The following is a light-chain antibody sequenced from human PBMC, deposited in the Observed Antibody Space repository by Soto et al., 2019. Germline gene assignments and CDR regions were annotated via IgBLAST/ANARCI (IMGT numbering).Light chain of an antibody. V-gene: IGKV3-20*01. CDR2: GAS. CDR1: QSLSGRY. CDR3: QQYGSSPPWT. Sequence: DTMLTQSPGTLALSPGEGATLSCRASQSLSGRYLAWYQQKPGQAPRLLIYGASTRATGIPDRFSGSGSGTDFTLTISRLEPEDFAVYYCQQYGSSPPWTFGQGTKVDIK. J-gene: IGKJ1*01.